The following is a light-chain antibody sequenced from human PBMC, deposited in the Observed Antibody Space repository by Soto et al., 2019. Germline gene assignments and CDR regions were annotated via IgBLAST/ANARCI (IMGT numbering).Light chain of an antibody. CDR2: AAS. J-gene: IGKJ1*01. CDR1: QYIGNY. V-gene: IGKV1-9*01. Sequence: DIQVTQSPPSLSASVGDTITITCRATQYIGNYLAWYQQKPGKAPKLLIYAASTLQSGVPSRFSGSGSGTDFTLTISRLEPEDFAVYYCQQYGSSPVTFGQGTKVDIK. CDR3: QQYGSSPVT.